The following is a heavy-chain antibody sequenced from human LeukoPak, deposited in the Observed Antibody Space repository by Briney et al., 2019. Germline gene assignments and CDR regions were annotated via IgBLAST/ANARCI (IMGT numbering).Heavy chain of an antibody. Sequence: GGSLRLSCAASGFTFSSYAMSWVRQAPGKGLEWVSAISGSGGSTYYADSVKGRFTISRDNSKNTLYLQMNSLRAEDTAVYYCAKDRYYYDSSGYLDYWGQGTLVTVSS. J-gene: IGHJ4*02. D-gene: IGHD3-22*01. CDR1: GFTFSSYA. V-gene: IGHV3-23*01. CDR2: ISGSGGST. CDR3: AKDRYYYDSSGYLDY.